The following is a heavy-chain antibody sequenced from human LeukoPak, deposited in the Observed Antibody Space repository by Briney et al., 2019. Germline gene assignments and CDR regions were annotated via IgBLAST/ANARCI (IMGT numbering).Heavy chain of an antibody. D-gene: IGHD6-19*01. CDR3: AGPIAVAGWFDY. V-gene: IGHV1-2*02. CDR1: GYTFTGYY. J-gene: IGHJ4*02. CDR2: INPNSGGT. Sequence: ASVKVSCKASGYTFTGYYMHWVRQAPGQGLEWMGCINPNSGGTKYAQKFQGRVTMTKDTSTSTAYMELSRLRSDDTAVYYCAGPIAVAGWFDYWGQGTLVTVSS.